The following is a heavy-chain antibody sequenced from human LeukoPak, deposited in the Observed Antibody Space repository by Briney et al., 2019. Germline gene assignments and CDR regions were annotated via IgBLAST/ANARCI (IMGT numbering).Heavy chain of an antibody. CDR2: ISNIGST. Sequence: PSETLSLTCTVSGASISSYFWTWIRQSPGKGLEWIGYISNIGSTNHNPSLKSRVTISGDTSKNQFSLKLSSVTAADTAVYYCAKGDSWSYNWFDPWGQGTLVTVSS. CDR3: AKGDSWSYNWFDP. D-gene: IGHD6-13*01. J-gene: IGHJ5*02. V-gene: IGHV4-59*01. CDR1: GASISSYF.